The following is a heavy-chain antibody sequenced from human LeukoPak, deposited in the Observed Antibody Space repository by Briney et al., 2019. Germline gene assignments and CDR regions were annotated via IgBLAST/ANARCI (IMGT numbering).Heavy chain of an antibody. CDR2: IKQDGSEK. J-gene: IGHJ4*02. CDR1: GFTFSSYW. Sequence: GGSLRLSCAASGFTFSSYWMSWVRQAPGKGLEWVANIKQDGSEKYYVDSVKGRFTISRGNAKNSLYLQMNSLRAEDTAVYYCARDGIAVYFDYWGQGTLVTVSS. CDR3: ARDGIAVYFDY. V-gene: IGHV3-7*01. D-gene: IGHD6-19*01.